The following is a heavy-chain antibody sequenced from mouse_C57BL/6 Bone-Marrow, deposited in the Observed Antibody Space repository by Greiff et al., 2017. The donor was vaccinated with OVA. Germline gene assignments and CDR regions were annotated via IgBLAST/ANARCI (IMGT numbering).Heavy chain of an antibody. CDR3: ARSPYLLPHWYFDV. Sequence: VQLQQPGAELVKPGASVKLSCKASGYTFTSYWMHWVKQRPGQGLEWIGMIHPNSGSTNYHEKFKSKATLTVDKSSSTAYMQLSSLTSEDSAVYYCARSPYLLPHWYFDVWGTGTTVTVSS. CDR1: GYTFTSYW. CDR2: IHPNSGST. D-gene: IGHD1-1*01. V-gene: IGHV1-64*01. J-gene: IGHJ1*03.